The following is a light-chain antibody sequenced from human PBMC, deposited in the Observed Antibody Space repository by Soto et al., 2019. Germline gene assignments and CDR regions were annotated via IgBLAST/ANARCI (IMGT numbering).Light chain of an antibody. Sequence: EIVLTQSPGTLSLSPGDRATLSCRASQSFSSSYLAGYQQKPGQAPSLLIYGASNRATGLPDRFSGGGSGTNFTLTISRLEPEDFAVYYCQQYGKSAMFTFGQGTKLEIK. CDR3: QQYGKSAMFT. CDR1: QSFSSSY. CDR2: GAS. V-gene: IGKV3-20*01. J-gene: IGKJ2*01.